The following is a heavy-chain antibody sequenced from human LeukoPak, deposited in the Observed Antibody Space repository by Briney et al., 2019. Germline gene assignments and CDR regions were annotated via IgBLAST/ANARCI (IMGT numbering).Heavy chain of an antibody. V-gene: IGHV4-39*01. CDR3: ARRSGRTPNYFDP. J-gene: IGHJ5*02. CDR2: IYYNGTT. D-gene: IGHD6-25*01. Sequence: SSQTLSLTCTVSGDSISSSSYYWAWIRQAPGKGLEWIGVIYYNGTTFYNPSLESRLTISVDSSKNQFSLKLSSVTASDTAVYCCARRSGRTPNYFDPWGQGTLVTVSS. CDR1: GDSISSSSYY.